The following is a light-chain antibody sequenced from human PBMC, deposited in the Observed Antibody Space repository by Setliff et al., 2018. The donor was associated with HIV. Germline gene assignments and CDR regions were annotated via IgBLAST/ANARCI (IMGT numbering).Light chain of an antibody. V-gene: IGLV2-23*01. CDR3: SSYVGSSAYV. J-gene: IGLJ1*01. Sequence: QSVLTQTASVSESPGQSIAISCTGTSSDIGSYKFVSWYQHHPDKGPKLIIYEGSKRPSGVSNRFSASKSGNTASLTISGLQAEDEADYYCSSYVGSSAYVVGPGTKGTGL. CDR1: SSDIGSYKF. CDR2: EGS.